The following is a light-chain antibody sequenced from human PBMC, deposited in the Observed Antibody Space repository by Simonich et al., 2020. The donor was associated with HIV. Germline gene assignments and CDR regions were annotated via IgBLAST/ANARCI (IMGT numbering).Light chain of an antibody. CDR3: AAWDDSLNGYV. CDR2: RSN. V-gene: IGLV1-44*01. J-gene: IGLJ1*01. CDR1: SSNIGGNT. Sequence: QSVLTQPPSASGTPGQRVTISCSGSSSNIGGNTVNWYQQLPGTAPKLLIYRSNQRPSGVPDRVSGSKSGTSASLAISGLQTEDEADYYCAAWDDSLNGYVFGTGTKVTGL.